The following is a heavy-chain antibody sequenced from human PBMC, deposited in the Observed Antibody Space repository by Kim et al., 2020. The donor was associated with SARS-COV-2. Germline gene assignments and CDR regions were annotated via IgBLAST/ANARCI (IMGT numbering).Heavy chain of an antibody. CDR3: AGTPTLYYESGGRHY. V-gene: IGHV3-21*01. Sequence: GGSLRLSCVASGFNFSRYSMPWVRQAPGKGLEWVSSISYQSTNIYYADSVKGRFTISRDNAKSSLYLQMDSLIVDDTAVYYCAGTPTLYYESGGRHYWGQGTLVTVSS. CDR2: ISYQSTNI. J-gene: IGHJ4*02. D-gene: IGHD3-22*01. CDR1: GFNFSRYS.